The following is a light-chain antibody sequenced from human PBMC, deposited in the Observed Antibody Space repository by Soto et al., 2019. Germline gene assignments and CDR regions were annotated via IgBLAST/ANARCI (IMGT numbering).Light chain of an antibody. V-gene: IGKV1-5*03. J-gene: IGKJ1*01. Sequence: DIQMTQSPSTLSASLGDRATITCRASQSISSWVAWYQQKPGKGPKLLIYKASHLESGVPSRFSGSGSGTEFTLTISSLQPGDFATYYCQHYNTYPWTFGHGTKVDI. CDR2: KAS. CDR1: QSISSW. CDR3: QHYNTYPWT.